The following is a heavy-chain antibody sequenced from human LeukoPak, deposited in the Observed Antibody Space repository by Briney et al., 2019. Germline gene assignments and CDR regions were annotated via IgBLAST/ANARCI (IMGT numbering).Heavy chain of an antibody. CDR3: AKGGSSWYNWFDP. D-gene: IGHD6-13*01. J-gene: IGHJ5*02. CDR1: GGSISSYY. Sequence: SETLSLTCTVSGGSISSYYWSWTRQSAGKGLEWIGRIYSSGSTNYNPSLKSRVTMSIDTSKNQFSLNVSSVTAADTAMYFCAKGGSSWYNWFDPWGQGSLVTVSS. CDR2: IYSSGST. V-gene: IGHV4-4*07.